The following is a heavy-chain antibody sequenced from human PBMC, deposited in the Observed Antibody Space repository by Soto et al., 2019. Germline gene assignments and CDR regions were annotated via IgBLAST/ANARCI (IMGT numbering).Heavy chain of an antibody. CDR3: AKDTHHDYGDYFDY. CDR2: ISYDGSNK. V-gene: IGHV3-30*18. J-gene: IGHJ4*02. Sequence: PGGALRLSCAASGFTFSSYGMHWVRQAPGKGLEWVAVISYDGSNKYYADSVKGRFTISRDNSKNTLYLQMNSLRAEDKAVYYCAKDTHHDYGDYFDYWGQGTLVTVSS. D-gene: IGHD4-17*01. CDR1: GFTFSSYG.